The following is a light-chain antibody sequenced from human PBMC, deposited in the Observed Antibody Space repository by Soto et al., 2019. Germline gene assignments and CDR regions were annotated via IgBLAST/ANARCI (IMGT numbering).Light chain of an antibody. CDR3: QPYNNWPQGT. J-gene: IGKJ1*01. V-gene: IGKV3-15*01. Sequence: EIVMTQSPATLSVSPGERATLSCRASQSVSSNLAWYQQKPGQAPRLLIYGASTRATGIPARFSGSGSGTEFTLTISSLQSEDFAVYYCQPYNNWPQGTFGQGTKVEIK. CDR1: QSVSSN. CDR2: GAS.